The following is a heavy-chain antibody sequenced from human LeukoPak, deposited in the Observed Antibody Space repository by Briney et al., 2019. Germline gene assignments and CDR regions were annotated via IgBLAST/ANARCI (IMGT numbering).Heavy chain of an antibody. CDR2: IWSDGSNK. CDR1: GFTFSSYG. Sequence: GGSLRLSCAASGFTFSSYGMHWVRQAPGKGLEWVAVIWSDGSNKYYADSVKGRFTISRDNSKNTLYLQMNSLRAEDTAVYYCAKDTKFWNGYSFDYWGQGTLVTVSS. J-gene: IGHJ4*02. V-gene: IGHV3-33*06. CDR3: AKDTKFWNGYSFDY. D-gene: IGHD3-3*01.